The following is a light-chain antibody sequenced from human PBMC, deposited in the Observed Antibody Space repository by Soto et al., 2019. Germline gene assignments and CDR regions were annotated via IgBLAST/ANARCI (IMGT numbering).Light chain of an antibody. Sequence: EIVMTQSPATLSVSPGERATLSCRASQSVSSRYLAWYQQKPGQAPRLLIYDASNRATGIPARFSGSGSGTDFTLTISSLEPEDFAVYYCQQRYNWPPITFGQGTRLEIK. J-gene: IGKJ5*01. CDR2: DAS. CDR1: QSVSSRY. CDR3: QQRYNWPPIT. V-gene: IGKV3-11*01.